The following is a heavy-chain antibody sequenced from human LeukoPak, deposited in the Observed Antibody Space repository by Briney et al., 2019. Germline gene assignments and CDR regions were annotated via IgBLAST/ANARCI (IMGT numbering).Heavy chain of an antibody. CDR1: GYTFTGYY. J-gene: IGHJ5*02. Sequence: ASVKVSCKASGYTFTGYYMHWVRQAPGQGLEWMGWINPNSGGTNYAQKFQGRVTMTRDTSISTAYMELSRLRSDDTAVYYRARAYSGYDRRFDPWGQGTLVTVSS. CDR2: INPNSGGT. CDR3: ARAYSGYDRRFDP. D-gene: IGHD5-12*01. V-gene: IGHV1-2*02.